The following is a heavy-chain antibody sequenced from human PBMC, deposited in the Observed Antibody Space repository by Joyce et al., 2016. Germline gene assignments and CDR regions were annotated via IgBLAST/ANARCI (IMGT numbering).Heavy chain of an antibody. CDR3: ATTVYGDYAGDAFDI. D-gene: IGHD4-17*01. CDR1: GYSFDTYW. J-gene: IGHJ3*02. CDR2: IYPADSDT. Sequence: EVQLVQSGAEVKKPGESLKISCKGSGYSFDTYWLAWVRQMHGKGLEWMGIIYPADSDTKYSPSFQGQVTISADKSIRNAYLQWSSLKASDTAMYYCATTVYGDYAGDAFDIWGQGTMVTVSS. V-gene: IGHV5-51*01.